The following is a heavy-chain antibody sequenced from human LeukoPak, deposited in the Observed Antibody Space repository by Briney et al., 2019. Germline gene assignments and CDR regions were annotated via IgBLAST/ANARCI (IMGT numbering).Heavy chain of an antibody. V-gene: IGHV3-23*01. Sequence: PGGSLRLSCAASGFSFDRYAMSWVRQTPGKGLEWVSLISGTGDIAYYSDSVKGRFSISRDNSKNTVSLQMNSLRADDTAVYYCAKNPDIVATYNYFDSWGQGTLVTVSS. CDR1: GFSFDRYA. J-gene: IGHJ4*02. CDR2: ISGTGDIA. D-gene: IGHD5-12*01. CDR3: AKNPDIVATYNYFDS.